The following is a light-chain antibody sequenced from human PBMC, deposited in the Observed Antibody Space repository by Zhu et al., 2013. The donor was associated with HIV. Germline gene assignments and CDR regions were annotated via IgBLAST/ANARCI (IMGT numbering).Light chain of an antibody. J-gene: IGKJ5*01. V-gene: IGKV3-20*01. CDR2: GAS. Sequence: EIVLTQSPGTLSLSSGERATLSCRASQSVSGSYLAWYQQKPGQAPRLLIYGASSRATGIPDRFSGSGSGTDFTLAISRLEPEDFAVYYCQQYGGSPITFGQGTRLEIK. CDR1: QSVSGSY. CDR3: QQYGGSPIT.